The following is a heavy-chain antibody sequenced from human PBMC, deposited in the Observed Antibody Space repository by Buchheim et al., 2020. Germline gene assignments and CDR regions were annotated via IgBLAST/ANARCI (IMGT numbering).Heavy chain of an antibody. Sequence: QVQLVQSGAEVKKPGASVKVSCKASGYTFTSYDINWVRQAPGQGLEWMGRINPNSGGTNYAQKFQGRVTMTRDTSISTAYMELSRLRSDDTAVYYCARASFWSGYYLENYGMDVWGQGTT. CDR1: GYTFTSYD. CDR2: INPNSGGT. CDR3: ARASFWSGYYLENYGMDV. D-gene: IGHD3-3*01. J-gene: IGHJ6*02. V-gene: IGHV1-2*06.